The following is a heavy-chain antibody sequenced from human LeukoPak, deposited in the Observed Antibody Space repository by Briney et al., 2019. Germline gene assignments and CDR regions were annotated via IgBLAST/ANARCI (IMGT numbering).Heavy chain of an antibody. Sequence: GGSLRLSCAASGFTFSGYIMNWVRQAPGKGLEWVSFISSTSNTIYYADSVKGRFTVSRDNSKNTLYLQMGSLRAEDMAVYYCARGGYYYGSGSYYSNWGQGTLVTVSS. CDR3: ARGGYYYGSGSYYSN. V-gene: IGHV3-48*01. CDR1: GFTFSGYI. D-gene: IGHD3-10*01. CDR2: ISSTSNTI. J-gene: IGHJ4*02.